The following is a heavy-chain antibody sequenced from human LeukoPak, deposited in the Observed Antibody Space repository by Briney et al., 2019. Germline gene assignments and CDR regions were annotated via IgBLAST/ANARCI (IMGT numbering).Heavy chain of an antibody. Sequence: PGGSLRLSCAASGFTFSSYATSWVRQAPGKGLEWVSAISGSGGSTYYADSVKGRFTISRDNSKNTLYLQVNSLRAEDTAVYYCAKSSSGSYYYYFDYWGQGTLVTVSS. CDR2: ISGSGGST. D-gene: IGHD1-26*01. V-gene: IGHV3-23*01. J-gene: IGHJ4*02. CDR3: AKSSSGSYYYYFDY. CDR1: GFTFSSYA.